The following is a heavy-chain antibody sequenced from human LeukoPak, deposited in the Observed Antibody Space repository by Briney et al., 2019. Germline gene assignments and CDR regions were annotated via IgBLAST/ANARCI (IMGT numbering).Heavy chain of an antibody. CDR1: GFTLSSNW. CDR3: ATVFDY. Sequence: GGSLTLSCAVSGFTLSSNWTHWVRQAPGKGPEWVSRMNQDGSGTSYADSVKGRFTISRDNAKNTVYLQMNSLRAEDSAVYYCATVFDYWGQGTLVTVSS. CDR2: MNQDGSGT. V-gene: IGHV3-74*01. J-gene: IGHJ4*02.